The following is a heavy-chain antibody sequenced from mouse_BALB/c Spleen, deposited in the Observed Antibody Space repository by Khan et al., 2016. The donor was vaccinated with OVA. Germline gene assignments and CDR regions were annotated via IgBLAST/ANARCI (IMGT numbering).Heavy chain of an antibody. Sequence: EVQLQESGPGLVKPSQSLSLTCTVTGYSITSDYAWNWLRQFPGNKLEWMGFISYSGNTNYNQSLKSRISITRDTSKNQFFLQLNSVTSEDTARYYCARVYGGDFAYWGQGTTLTVSS. J-gene: IGHJ2*01. V-gene: IGHV3-2*02. D-gene: IGHD1-1*01. CDR3: ARVYGGDFAY. CDR1: GYSITSDYA. CDR2: ISYSGNT.